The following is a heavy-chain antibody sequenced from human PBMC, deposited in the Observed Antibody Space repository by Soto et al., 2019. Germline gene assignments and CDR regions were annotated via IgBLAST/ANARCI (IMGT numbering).Heavy chain of an antibody. J-gene: IGHJ5*02. CDR1: GFTFSSYS. CDR3: ARVRHCSSTSCYVLDP. D-gene: IGHD2-2*01. CDR2: ISSSSSTI. V-gene: IGHV3-48*01. Sequence: PGGSLRLSCAASGFTFSSYSMNWVRQAPGKGLEWVSYISSSSSTIYYADSVKGRFTISRDNAKNSLYLQMNSLRAEDTAVYYCARVRHCSSTSCYVLDPWGQGTLVTVSS.